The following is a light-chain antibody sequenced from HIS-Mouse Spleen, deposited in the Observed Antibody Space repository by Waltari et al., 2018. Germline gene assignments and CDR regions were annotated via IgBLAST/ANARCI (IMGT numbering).Light chain of an antibody. V-gene: IGLV3-10*01. Sequence: SYELTQPPSVSVSPGQTARITCSGDALPKKYAYWYQQKSGQAPVLVIYEDSKRPSGLPEGFSGSSSGTMATLTISGAQVEDEADYYCYSTDSSGNHRVFGGVTKLTVL. CDR3: YSTDSSGNHRV. CDR2: EDS. J-gene: IGLJ2*01. CDR1: ALPKKY.